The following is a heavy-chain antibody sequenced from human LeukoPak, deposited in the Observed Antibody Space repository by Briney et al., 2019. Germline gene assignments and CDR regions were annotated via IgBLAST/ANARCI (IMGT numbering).Heavy chain of an antibody. J-gene: IGHJ6*02. CDR3: AREASQIKDMDL. CDR2: ISYDGSNK. Sequence: GGSLRLSCAASRFTFSSYGMHWVRQAPGKGLEWVALISYDGSNKYYADSVKGRFTISRDNYKNTLYLQMNSLRDEDTAVYYCAREASQIKDMDLWCRGTTVTVSS. V-gene: IGHV3-30*03. CDR1: RFTFSSYG.